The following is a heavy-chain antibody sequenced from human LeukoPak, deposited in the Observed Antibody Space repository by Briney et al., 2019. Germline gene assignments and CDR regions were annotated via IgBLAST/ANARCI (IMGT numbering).Heavy chain of an antibody. Sequence: GGSLRLSCAASGFSFDDYGMSWVRQAPGKGLEWVSGIIWNGGTTGYADSVKGRFTISRDNAKNSLYLQMNSLRAEDTAVYYCARRRNYYDSSGYFGYFDYWGQGTLVTVSS. CDR2: IIWNGGTT. V-gene: IGHV3-20*04. CDR3: ARRRNYYDSSGYFGYFDY. D-gene: IGHD3-22*01. J-gene: IGHJ4*02. CDR1: GFSFDDYG.